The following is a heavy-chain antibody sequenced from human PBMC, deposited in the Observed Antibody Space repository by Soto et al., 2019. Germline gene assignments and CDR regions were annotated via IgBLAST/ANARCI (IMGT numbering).Heavy chain of an antibody. CDR2: ISYDGSNK. J-gene: IGHJ6*02. CDR3: ARAQLRFLESPEYYYYGMDV. Sequence: GGSLRLSCAASRFTFSSYAMHWVRQAPGKGLEWVAVISYDGSNKYYADSVKGRFTISRDNSKNTLYLQMNSLRAEDTAVYYCARAQLRFLESPEYYYYGMDVWGQGTTVTVSS. CDR1: RFTFSSYA. V-gene: IGHV3-30-3*01. D-gene: IGHD3-3*01.